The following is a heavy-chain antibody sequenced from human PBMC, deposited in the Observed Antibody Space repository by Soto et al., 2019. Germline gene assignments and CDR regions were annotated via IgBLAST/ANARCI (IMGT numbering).Heavy chain of an antibody. CDR1: GYSFTSYL. J-gene: IGHJ3*02. V-gene: IGHV5-10-1*01. CDR2: IDPSDSYT. Sequence: GESLKISCKGSGYSFTSYLISWVRQMPVKGLEWMGRIDPSDSYTNYSPSFQGHVTISADKSISTAYLQWSSLKASDTAMYYCARHCGADCGDDAGDIWCHGTMVTV. D-gene: IGHD2-21*02. CDR3: ARHCGADCGDDAGDI.